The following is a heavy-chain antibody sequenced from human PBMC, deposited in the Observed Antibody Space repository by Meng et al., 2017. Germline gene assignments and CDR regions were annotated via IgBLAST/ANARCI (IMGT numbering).Heavy chain of an antibody. CDR1: GGSTSSSNW. J-gene: IGHJ4*02. V-gene: IGHV4-4*02. CDR2: NYHSGST. Sequence: QVQLQVSGPGLGETAGTLPLTCAVSGGSTSSSNWWSWVRQSPGKGLEWIGENYHSGSTNYTPSLKSRVTISVDKSKNQFSLKLSYVTASDTAVYYCARVVAATTLFLDYWGQGTLVTVSS. D-gene: IGHD2-15*01. CDR3: ARVVAATTLFLDY.